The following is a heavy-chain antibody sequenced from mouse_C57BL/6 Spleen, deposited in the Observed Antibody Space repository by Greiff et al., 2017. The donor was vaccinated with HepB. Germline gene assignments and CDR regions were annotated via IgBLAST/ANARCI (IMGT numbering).Heavy chain of an antibody. CDR3: ARRVGLAWFAY. CDR1: GYTFTDYN. Sequence: EVQLQQSGPELVKPGASVKIPCKASGYTFTDYNMDWVKQSHGKSLEWIGDINPNNGGTIYNQKFKGKATLTVDKSSSTAYMELRSLTSEDTAVYYCARRVGLAWFAYWGQGTLVTVSA. CDR2: INPNNGGT. V-gene: IGHV1-18*01. D-gene: IGHD4-1*01. J-gene: IGHJ3*01.